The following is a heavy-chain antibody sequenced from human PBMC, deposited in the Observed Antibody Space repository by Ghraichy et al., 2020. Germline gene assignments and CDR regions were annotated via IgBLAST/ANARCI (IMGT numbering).Heavy chain of an antibody. CDR3: ASGLRRSSSQGTTFEY. J-gene: IGHJ4*02. Sequence: SQTLSLTCTVSGGSVRSYYWSWIRQPPGRGLEWIAYIYHTGSTSCSPSLKSRVSISLDTSKNQVSLSLTSVTAADTAVYYCASGLRRSSSQGTTFEYWGQGTLVTVSS. V-gene: IGHV4-59*02. CDR2: IYHTGST. CDR1: GGSVRSYY. D-gene: IGHD6-6*01.